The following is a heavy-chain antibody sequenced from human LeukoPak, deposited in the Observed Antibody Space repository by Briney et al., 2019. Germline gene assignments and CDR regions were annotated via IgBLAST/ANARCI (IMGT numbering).Heavy chain of an antibody. CDR1: GGSISSNTYY. Sequence: PSETLSLTCTVSGGSISSNTYYWGWIRQPPGKGLEWIGTIYYSGSTNYNPSLKSRVTMSVDTSKNQFSLKLSSVTAADTAVYYCARVRGSSGSYEYYHCMDVWGKGTTVTISS. V-gene: IGHV4-39*07. CDR3: ARVRGSSGSYEYYHCMDV. CDR2: IYYSGST. J-gene: IGHJ6*03. D-gene: IGHD1-26*01.